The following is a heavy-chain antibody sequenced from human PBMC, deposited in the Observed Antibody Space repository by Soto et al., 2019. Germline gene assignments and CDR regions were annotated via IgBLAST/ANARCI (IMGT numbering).Heavy chain of an antibody. Sequence: GASVKVSCKDSGYTFTGYYMHLLLQAPVQGLEWMGWINPNSGGTNYAQKFQGRVTMTRDTSISTAYMELSRLRSDDTAVYYCASGPVGGSYGSPALDYWGQGTLVTSPQ. J-gene: IGHJ4*02. CDR2: INPNSGGT. CDR1: GYTFTGYY. V-gene: IGHV1-2*02. CDR3: ASGPVGGSYGSPALDY. D-gene: IGHD5-18*01.